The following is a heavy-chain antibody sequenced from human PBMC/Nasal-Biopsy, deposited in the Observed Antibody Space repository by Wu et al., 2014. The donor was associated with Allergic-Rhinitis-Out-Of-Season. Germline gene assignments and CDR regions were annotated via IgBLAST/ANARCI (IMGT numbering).Heavy chain of an antibody. CDR2: ISYDGNYK. Sequence: LRLSCAASGFAFNRHPIHWVRQAPGKGLEWVAAISYDGNYKHYADSVQGRFTISRDNSGNTLYLRVNTLTAGDTALYYCARLLQPWVVHDAFHLWGRGTMVTVSS. D-gene: IGHD6-19*01. CDR3: ARLLQPWVVHDAFHL. V-gene: IGHV3-30*04. CDR1: GFAFNRHP. J-gene: IGHJ3*01.